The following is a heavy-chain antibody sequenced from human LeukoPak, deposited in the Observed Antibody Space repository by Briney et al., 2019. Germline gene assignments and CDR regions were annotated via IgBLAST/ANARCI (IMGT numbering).Heavy chain of an antibody. CDR2: IYYSGST. Sequence: SETLSLTCTVSGGSISSSSYHWGWIRQPPGKGLEWIGSIYYSGSTYYNPSLKSRVTISVDTSKNQFSLKLSSVTAADTAVYYCARRGLYGDFEHYWGQGTLVTVSS. D-gene: IGHD4-17*01. CDR3: ARRGLYGDFEHY. CDR1: GGSISSSSYH. J-gene: IGHJ4*02. V-gene: IGHV4-39*01.